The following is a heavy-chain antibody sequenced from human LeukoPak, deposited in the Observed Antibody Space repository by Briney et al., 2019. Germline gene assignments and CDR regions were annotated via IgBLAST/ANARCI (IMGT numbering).Heavy chain of an antibody. D-gene: IGHD2-2*01. CDR3: AKGWTSSPLSYMDV. CDR1: GFTFDDYA. J-gene: IGHJ6*03. CDR2: ISWDGGST. Sequence: GGSLRLSCAASGFTFDDYAMHWVRQAPGKGLEWVSLISWDGGSTYYADSVKGRFTISRDNSKNSLYLQMNSLRAEDTALYYCAKGWTSSPLSYMDVWGKGTTVTVSS. V-gene: IGHV3-43D*03.